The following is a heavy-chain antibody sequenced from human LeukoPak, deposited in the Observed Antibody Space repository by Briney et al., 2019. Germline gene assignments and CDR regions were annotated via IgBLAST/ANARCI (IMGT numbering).Heavy chain of an antibody. J-gene: IGHJ4*02. Sequence: ASMKVSCKASGYTFNNYGISWVRQAPGQGLEWVGWISAYNGNTYYAERFQGRVSMTTDTPTNTAYMELRSLRSDDTAVYYCARDRYYFDSSDYYFFDYWGQGTLVTVSS. CDR3: ARDRYYFDSSDYYFFDY. CDR1: GYTFNNYG. CDR2: ISAYNGNT. D-gene: IGHD3-22*01. V-gene: IGHV1-18*01.